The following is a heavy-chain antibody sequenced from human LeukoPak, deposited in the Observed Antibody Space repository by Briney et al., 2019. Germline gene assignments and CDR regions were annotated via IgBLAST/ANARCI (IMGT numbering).Heavy chain of an antibody. V-gene: IGHV4-39*01. CDR1: GGSISSSSYY. CDR2: IYYSGST. Sequence: SETLSLTCTVSGGSISSSSYYWGWIRQPPGKGLEWIGSIYYSGSTYYNPSLKSRVTISVDTSKNQFSLKLSSVTAADTAVYYCAARVYDFWSGYYFDYWGQGTLVTVSS. J-gene: IGHJ4*02. CDR3: AARVYDFWSGYYFDY. D-gene: IGHD3-3*01.